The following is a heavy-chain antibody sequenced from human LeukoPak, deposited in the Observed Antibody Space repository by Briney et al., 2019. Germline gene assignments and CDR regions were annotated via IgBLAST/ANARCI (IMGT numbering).Heavy chain of an antibody. CDR1: GFTFSSYG. V-gene: IGHV3-33*01. Sequence: GRSLRLSCAASGFTFSSYGMHWVRQAPGKGLEWVAVIWYDGSNKYYADSVKGRFTISRDNSKNTLYLQMNSLRAEDTAVYYCGRVYCGGNCYSPPLPDYWGQGTLVIVSA. CDR3: GRVYCGGNCYSPPLPDY. D-gene: IGHD2-21*02. CDR2: IWYDGSNK. J-gene: IGHJ4*02.